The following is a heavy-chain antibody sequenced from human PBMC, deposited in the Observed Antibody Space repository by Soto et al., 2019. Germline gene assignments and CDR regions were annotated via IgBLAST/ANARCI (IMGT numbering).Heavy chain of an antibody. V-gene: IGHV4-59*08. J-gene: IGHJ4*02. D-gene: IGHD3-9*01. CDR3: ARVQSSYYDRAFDS. Sequence: PSETLSLTCTVSGGSIGPYYWSWIRQPPGKGLEWIGYIYYNGHADYNPSLKSRVTISVATSKNQFSLKLSSVTAADTAVYYCARVQSSYYDRAFDSWGQGIQVTVSS. CDR1: GGSIGPYY. CDR2: IYYNGHA.